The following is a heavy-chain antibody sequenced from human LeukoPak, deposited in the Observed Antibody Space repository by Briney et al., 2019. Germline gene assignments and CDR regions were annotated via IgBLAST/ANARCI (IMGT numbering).Heavy chain of an antibody. Sequence: PGGSPRLSCAASGFTFSSYAMSWVRQAPGKGLEWVSGISGSAYSTYYADSVQGRFTISRDNSKNTLYLQMNSLRAEDTAVYYCAKEAGYSGYDYPDYWGQGTLVTVSS. J-gene: IGHJ4*02. V-gene: IGHV3-23*01. CDR1: GFTFSSYA. CDR3: AKEAGYSGYDYPDY. D-gene: IGHD5-12*01. CDR2: ISGSAYST.